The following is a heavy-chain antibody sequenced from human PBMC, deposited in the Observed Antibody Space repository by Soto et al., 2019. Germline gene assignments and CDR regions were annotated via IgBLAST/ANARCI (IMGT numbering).Heavy chain of an antibody. Sequence: PSETLSLTCTVSGGSISSGDYYWSWIRQPPGKGLEWIGYIYYSGSTYYNPSLKSRVTISVDTSKNQFSLELSSVTAADTAVYYCARYRAVAGTTFDYWGQGTLVTVSS. V-gene: IGHV4-30-4*01. CDR3: ARYRAVAGTTFDY. J-gene: IGHJ4*02. D-gene: IGHD6-19*01. CDR1: GGSISSGDYY. CDR2: IYYSGST.